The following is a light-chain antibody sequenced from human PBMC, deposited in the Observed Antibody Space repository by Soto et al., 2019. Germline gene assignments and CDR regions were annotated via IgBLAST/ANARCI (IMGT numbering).Light chain of an antibody. CDR2: GAS. Sequence: AIQMTQSPSSLSASVGDRVTITCRASQGIRNDLGWYQQKPGKAPKFLIYGASSLQSGVPSRFSGSGSGTDFTLTINSLQPEDFATYYCLQDYNYPYAFGQGTKLEIK. CDR1: QGIRND. V-gene: IGKV1-6*01. J-gene: IGKJ2*01. CDR3: LQDYNYPYA.